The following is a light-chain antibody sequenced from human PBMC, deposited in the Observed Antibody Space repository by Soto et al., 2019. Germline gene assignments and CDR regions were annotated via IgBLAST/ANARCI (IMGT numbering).Light chain of an antibody. J-gene: IGKJ4*01. CDR3: QQYGSSLN. V-gene: IGKV3-20*01. CDR2: DAS. Sequence: EILLTHSPAIVSLSPGKRATLSFRASQSVNNFFAWYQQKPGQAPRLLIYDASYRAPGIPARFSGSGSGTDFTLTISRLEPEDFAVYYCQQYGSSLNCGGGTKVDI. CDR1: QSVNNF.